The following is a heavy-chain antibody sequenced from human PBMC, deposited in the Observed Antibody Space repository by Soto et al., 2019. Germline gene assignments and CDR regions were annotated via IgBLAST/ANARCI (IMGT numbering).Heavy chain of an antibody. CDR2: IYYSGST. CDR3: ARDHRYYGMDL. CDR1: GGSISSYY. V-gene: IGHV4-59*01. Sequence: QVQLQESGPGLVKPSETLSLTCTVSGGSISSYYWSWIRQPPGKGLEWIGYIYYSGSTNYNPSLKSRVTISVHTPKNQFSLTVSSVTAADRAVYYWARDHRYYGMDLWGQGTTATVSS. J-gene: IGHJ6*02.